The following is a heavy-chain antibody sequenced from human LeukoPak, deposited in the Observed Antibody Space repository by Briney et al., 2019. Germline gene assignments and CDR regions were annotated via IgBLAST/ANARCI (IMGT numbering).Heavy chain of an antibody. J-gene: IGHJ4*02. D-gene: IGHD3-22*01. CDR2: ISGSGGST. V-gene: IGHV3-23*01. Sequence: PGGSLRLSCSASGFTFNIYAMNWVRQAPGKGLEWVSAISGSGGSTYYTDSVKGRFTISRDNSKNTVYLQMNSLRAEDTAIYYCAKLPDSSGYYYFDYWGQGTLVTVSS. CDR1: GFTFNIYA. CDR3: AKLPDSSGYYYFDY.